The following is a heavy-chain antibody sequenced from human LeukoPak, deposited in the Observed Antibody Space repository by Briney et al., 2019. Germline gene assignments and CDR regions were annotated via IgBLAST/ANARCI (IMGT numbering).Heavy chain of an antibody. D-gene: IGHD2-15*01. V-gene: IGHV3-15*01. J-gene: IGHJ1*01. CDR3: TRDLLGYCSGGSCYRNLQN. Sequence: AGSLRLSCAASGFTFSNAWMSWVRQAPGKGLEWVGRIKSKTDGGTTDYAAPVKGRFIISRDDSKNTLYLQMNSLETEDTAVYYCTRDLLGYCSGGSCYRNLQNWGQGTLVTVSS. CDR2: IKSKTDGGTT. CDR1: GFTFSNAW.